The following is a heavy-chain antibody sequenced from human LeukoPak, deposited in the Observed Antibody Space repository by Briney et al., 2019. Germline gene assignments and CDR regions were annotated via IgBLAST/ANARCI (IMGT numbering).Heavy chain of an antibody. V-gene: IGHV4-39*01. CDR3: VTTHFDILTASYYFDF. CDR2: MFYGGST. J-gene: IGHJ4*02. CDR1: GDSISSNNYY. D-gene: IGHD3-9*01. Sequence: SETLSLTCTVSGDSISSNNYYGGLVRQPPGKGLEWIGSMFYGGSTYSSPSLKSRVTISVDTSKNQISLKLSSVTAADTAVYYCVTTHFDILTASYYFDFWGQGTLVTVSS.